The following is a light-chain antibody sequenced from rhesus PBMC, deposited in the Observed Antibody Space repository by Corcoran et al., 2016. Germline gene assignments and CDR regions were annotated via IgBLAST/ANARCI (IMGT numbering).Light chain of an antibody. CDR1: QNIGGY. Sequence: EIVLTQSPDTLALSPGGRATLSCRASQNIGGYLAWYQQNPGQTPRLLIYGASARATGIPDRFSGSGDGTEFTLTISSLEPEDGGVYHCQQYNDLLPTFGQGTKVEIK. J-gene: IGKJ1*01. CDR2: GAS. V-gene: IGKV3-40*03. CDR3: QQYNDLLPT.